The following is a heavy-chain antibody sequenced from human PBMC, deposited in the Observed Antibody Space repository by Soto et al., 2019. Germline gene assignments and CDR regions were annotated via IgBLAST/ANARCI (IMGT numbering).Heavy chain of an antibody. CDR3: TPTDYYDFWSGQAGYY. J-gene: IGHJ4*02. CDR2: IRSKAYGGTT. D-gene: IGHD3-3*01. CDR1: GFTFGDYA. V-gene: IGHV3-49*03. Sequence: RLSCTASGFTFGDYAMSWFRQAPGKGLEWVGFIRSKAYGGTTEYAASVKGRFTISRDDSKSIAYLQMNSLKTEDTAVYYCTPTDYYDFWSGQAGYYWGQGTLVPVSS.